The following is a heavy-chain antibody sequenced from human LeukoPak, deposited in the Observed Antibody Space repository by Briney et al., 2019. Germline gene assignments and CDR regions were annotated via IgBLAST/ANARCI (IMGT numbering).Heavy chain of an antibody. D-gene: IGHD2-21*02. CDR2: INHSGST. V-gene: IGHV4-34*01. CDR1: GGSFSGYY. Sequence: PSEILSLTCAVYGGSFSGYYWTWILQPPGQGLEWIGEINHSGSTNYNPSLKSRVIMSVDTSKNQFSLKLSSVTAADTAVYYCARVGVVVTVDYWGQGTLVTVSS. CDR3: ARVGVVVTVDY. J-gene: IGHJ4*02.